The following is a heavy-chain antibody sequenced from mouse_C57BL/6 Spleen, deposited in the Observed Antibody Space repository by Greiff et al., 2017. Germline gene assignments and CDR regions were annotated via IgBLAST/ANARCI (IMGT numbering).Heavy chain of an antibody. Sequence: QVQLQQSGAELVRPGASVTLSCSASGYTFTDYYLNWVQQRPGQGLEWIGRIYPGSGNTYYNEKFKGKATLTAEKSYRTAYMQLSSLTSEDSAVYFCARRVGRSYWYFGVGGTGTTVT. CDR3: ARRVGRSYWYFGV. V-gene: IGHV1-76*01. J-gene: IGHJ1*03. CDR2: IYPGSGNT. CDR1: GYTFTDYY.